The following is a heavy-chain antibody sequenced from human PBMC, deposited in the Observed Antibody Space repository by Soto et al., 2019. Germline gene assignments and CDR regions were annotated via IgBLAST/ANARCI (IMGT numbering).Heavy chain of an antibody. CDR3: AKDASSSGWYWYFDL. V-gene: IGHV3-23*01. CDR2: ISGSGGST. Sequence: EVQLLESGGGWVQPGGSLRLSCAASGFTFSSYAMNWVRQAPGKGLEWVSGISGSGGSTYYTDSVKGRFIISRDKYKKTLYVQMNSLRAEDTAVYYCAKDASSSGWYWYFDLWGRGTLVTVSS. D-gene: IGHD6-19*01. CDR1: GFTFSSYA. J-gene: IGHJ2*01.